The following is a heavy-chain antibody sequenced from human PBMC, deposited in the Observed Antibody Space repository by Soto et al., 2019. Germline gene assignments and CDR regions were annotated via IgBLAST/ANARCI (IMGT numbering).Heavy chain of an antibody. CDR1: GVSISSYY. Sequence: SETLPLTCTVSGVSISSYYWSWILQPPGKGLEWIGYIYYSGSTNYNPSLKSRVTISVDTSKTQFSLKLSSVTAADTAVYYGARDRGRVLSGYYYDDRNVVSGQGRTDPLSS. V-gene: IGHV4-59*01. D-gene: IGHD3-16*02. J-gene: IGHJ6*02. CDR2: IYYSGST. CDR3: ARDRGRVLSGYYYDDRNVV.